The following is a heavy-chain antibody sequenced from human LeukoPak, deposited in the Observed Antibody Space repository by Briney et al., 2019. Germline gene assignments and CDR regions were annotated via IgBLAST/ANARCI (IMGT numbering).Heavy chain of an antibody. D-gene: IGHD4-17*01. J-gene: IGHJ4*02. CDR3: VRGSYGAYDY. CDR2: ISSDSSYI. CDR1: GFNFNTYT. Sequence: GGSLRLSCAASGFNFNTYTMNWVRQAPGKGLEWVSSISSDSSYIYYADAVHGRSTVSRDNAKYSLYLQMNSLRAEDTAVYYCVRGSYGAYDYWGQGSLVTVSS. V-gene: IGHV3-21*01.